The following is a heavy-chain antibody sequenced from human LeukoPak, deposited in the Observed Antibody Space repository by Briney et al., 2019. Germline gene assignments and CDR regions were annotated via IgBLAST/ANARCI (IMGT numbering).Heavy chain of an antibody. CDR3: ATPSGTFLAYYYGMDV. J-gene: IGHJ6*02. CDR2: FDPEDGET. CDR1: GYTLTELS. Sequence: GASVKVSCKVSGYTLTELSMHWVRQAPGKGLEWMGGFDPEDGETLYAQRFQGRVTMTKDTSTQTVYMGLSSLKSEDTAVYYCATPSGTFLAYYYGMDVWGQGTTVTVSS. V-gene: IGHV1-24*01. D-gene: IGHD1-26*01.